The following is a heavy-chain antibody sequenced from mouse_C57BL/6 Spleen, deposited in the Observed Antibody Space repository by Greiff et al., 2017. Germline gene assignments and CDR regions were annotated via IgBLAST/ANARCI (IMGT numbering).Heavy chain of an antibody. V-gene: IGHV1-82*01. CDR1: GYAFSSSW. CDR3: AMGTTVIDY. J-gene: IGHJ2*01. Sequence: QVQLQQSGPELVKPGASVKISCKASGYAFSSSWMNWVKQRPGKGLEWIGRIYPGDGDTNYNGKFKGKATLTADKSSSTAYMQLSSLTSEDSAVYFCAMGTTVIDYWGQGTTLTVSS. CDR2: IYPGDGDT. D-gene: IGHD1-1*01.